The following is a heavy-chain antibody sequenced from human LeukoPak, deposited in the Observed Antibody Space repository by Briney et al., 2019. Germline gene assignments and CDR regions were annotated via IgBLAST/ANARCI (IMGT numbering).Heavy chain of an antibody. Sequence: PSETLSLTCAVYGGSFSGYYWSWIRQPPGKGLEWIGEINHSGSTNYNPSLKSRVTISVDTSKNQFSLKLSSVTAADTAVYYCARRPMIVVVRPEKKTFIWSPFDYWGQGTLVTVSS. CDR3: ARRPMIVVVRPEKKTFIWSPFDY. CDR1: GGSFSGYY. CDR2: INHSGST. D-gene: IGHD3-22*01. V-gene: IGHV4-34*01. J-gene: IGHJ4*02.